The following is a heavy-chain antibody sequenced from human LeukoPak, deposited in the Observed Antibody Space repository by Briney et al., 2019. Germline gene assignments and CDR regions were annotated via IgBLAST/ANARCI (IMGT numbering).Heavy chain of an antibody. CDR1: GYRFTSYW. V-gene: IGHV5-51*01. Sequence: GGALQISCKGSGYRFTSYWIGWGRQMPGKGLEWMGIIYPGDSDTRYSPSFQGQVTISADKSISTAYLQWSSLKASDTAMYYCAREYSYGFDYWGQGTLVTVSS. CDR3: AREYSYGFDY. J-gene: IGHJ4*02. CDR2: IYPGDSDT. D-gene: IGHD5-18*01.